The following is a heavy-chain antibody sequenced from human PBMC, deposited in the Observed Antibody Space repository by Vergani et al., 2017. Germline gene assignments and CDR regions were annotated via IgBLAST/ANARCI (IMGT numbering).Heavy chain of an antibody. Sequence: EVQLLESGGGLVQPGGSLRLSCAASGFTFSSYAMSWVRQAPGKGLEWVSAISGSGGSTYYADSVKGRFTISRDNSKNTLYLQMNSLRAEDTAVYYCARDSGSSTSCFSYWGQGTLVTVSS. CDR1: GFTFSSYA. D-gene: IGHD2-2*01. J-gene: IGHJ4*02. V-gene: IGHV3-23*01. CDR3: ARDSGSSTSCFSY. CDR2: ISGSGGST.